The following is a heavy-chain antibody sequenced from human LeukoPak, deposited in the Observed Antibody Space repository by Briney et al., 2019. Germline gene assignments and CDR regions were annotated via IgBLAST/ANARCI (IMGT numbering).Heavy chain of an antibody. J-gene: IGHJ4*02. CDR1: GGSISSYY. D-gene: IGHD3-10*01. V-gene: IGHV4-38-2*02. CDR3: ARVGSGAVFDY. CDR2: IYHSGST. Sequence: SETLSLTCTVSGGSISSYYWSWIRQPPGKGLEWIGSIYHSGSTYYNPSLKSRVTISVDTSKNQFSLKLSSVTAADTAVYYCARVGSGAVFDYWGQGTLVTVSS.